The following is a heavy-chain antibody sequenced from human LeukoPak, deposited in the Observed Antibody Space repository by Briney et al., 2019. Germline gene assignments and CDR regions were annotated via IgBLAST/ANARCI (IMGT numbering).Heavy chain of an antibody. Sequence: GGSLRLSCAASGFTFSNYWMTWVRQAPGKGLEWVANIMQDGSEKYYVDSVKGRFTISRDNAKNSLYLQMNSLRAEDTAVYYCARDQGDILTGYYMFDYWGQGTLVTVSS. J-gene: IGHJ4*02. V-gene: IGHV3-7*01. CDR3: ARDQGDILTGYYMFDY. CDR2: IMQDGSEK. D-gene: IGHD3-9*01. CDR1: GFTFSNYW.